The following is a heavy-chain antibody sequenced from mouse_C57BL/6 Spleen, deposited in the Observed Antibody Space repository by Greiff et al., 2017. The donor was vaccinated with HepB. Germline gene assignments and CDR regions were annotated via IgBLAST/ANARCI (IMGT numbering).Heavy chain of an antibody. J-gene: IGHJ1*03. CDR1: GYTFTSYW. CDR3: ASPLYGSSPHWYFDV. V-gene: IGHV1-64*01. CDR2: IHPNSGSS. Sequence: QVQLQQPGAELVKPGASVKLSCKASGYTFTSYWMHWVKQRPGQGLEWIGMIHPNSGSSNYNEKFKSKATLTVDKSSSTAYMQLSSLTSEDSAVYYCASPLYGSSPHWYFDVWGTGTTVTVSS. D-gene: IGHD1-1*01.